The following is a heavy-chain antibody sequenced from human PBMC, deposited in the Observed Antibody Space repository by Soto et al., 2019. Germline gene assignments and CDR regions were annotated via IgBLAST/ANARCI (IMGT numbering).Heavy chain of an antibody. Sequence: PGGSLRLSCAASGFTFSSYGMHWVRQAPGKGLEWVAVISYDGGNKYYADSVKGRFTISRDNSKNTLYLQMNSLRAEDTAVYYCAKDPSSGWNPYYFDYWGQGTLVTVSS. V-gene: IGHV3-30*18. D-gene: IGHD6-19*01. CDR1: GFTFSSYG. J-gene: IGHJ4*02. CDR2: ISYDGGNK. CDR3: AKDPSSGWNPYYFDY.